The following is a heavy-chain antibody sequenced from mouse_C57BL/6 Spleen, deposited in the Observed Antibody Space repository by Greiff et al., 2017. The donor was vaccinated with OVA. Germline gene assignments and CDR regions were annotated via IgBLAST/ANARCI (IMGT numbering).Heavy chain of an antibody. J-gene: IGHJ3*01. CDR1: GFNIKDDY. V-gene: IGHV14-4*01. CDR2: IDPENGDT. D-gene: IGHD1-1*01. CDR3: TTNGSSYWFAD. Sequence: VQLQQSGAELVRPGASVKLSCTASGFNIKDDYMHWVKQRPEQGLEWIGWIDPENGDTEYASKVQGKATITADTSSNTAYLQLSSLTSEDTAVYYCTTNGSSYWFADWGQGTLVTVSA.